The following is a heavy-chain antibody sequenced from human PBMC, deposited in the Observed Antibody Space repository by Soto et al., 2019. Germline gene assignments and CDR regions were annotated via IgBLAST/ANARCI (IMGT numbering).Heavy chain of an antibody. Sequence: GGSLRLSCAASGFRFSNAWMNWVRQAPGKGLEWVGRIKSKTDGETTQYAAPVKGRFTISRDDSKNTLYLQMNSLTTEDTAVYYCTTADGYNPFDYWGQGTLVTVSS. CDR3: TTADGYNPFDY. D-gene: IGHD5-12*01. J-gene: IGHJ4*02. CDR2: IKSKTDGETT. CDR1: GFRFSNAW. V-gene: IGHV3-15*07.